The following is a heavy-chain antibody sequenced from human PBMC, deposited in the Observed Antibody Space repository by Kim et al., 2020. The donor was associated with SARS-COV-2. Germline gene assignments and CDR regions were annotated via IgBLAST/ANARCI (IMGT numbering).Heavy chain of an antibody. J-gene: IGHJ4*02. V-gene: IGHV1-58*01. Sequence: TNYAQKFQERVTITRDMSTSTAYMELSSLRSEDTAVYYCAVRQSAAGPDYWGQGTLVTVSS. CDR3: AVRQSAAGPDY. D-gene: IGHD6-13*01. CDR2: T.